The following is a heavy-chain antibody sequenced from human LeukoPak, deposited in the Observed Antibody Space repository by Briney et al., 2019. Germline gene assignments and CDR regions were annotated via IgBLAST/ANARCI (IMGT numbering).Heavy chain of an antibody. V-gene: IGHV4-59*01. D-gene: IGHD1-26*01. J-gene: IGHJ4*02. CDR3: ARDTVGATPGFDY. CDR2: IYYSGST. CDR1: GGSISSYY. Sequence: PSETLSLTCTVSGGSISSYYWSWIRQPPGKGLEWIGYIYYSGSTNYDPSLKSRVTISVDTSKNQFSLKLSSVTAADTAVYYCARDTVGATPGFDYWGQGTLVTVSS.